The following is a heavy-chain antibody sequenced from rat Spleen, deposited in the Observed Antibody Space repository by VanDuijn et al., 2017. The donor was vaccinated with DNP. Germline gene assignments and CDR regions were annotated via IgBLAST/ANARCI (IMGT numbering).Heavy chain of an antibody. Sequence: EVQLVESGGDLVQPGRSLKLSCVASGFTFNNYWMTWIRQVPGKGMEWVASITSSAGSTYYTDSVKGRFTISRDNAKNTLYLQMNSLRSEDMATYYCVRWNSGHFDYWGQGVMVTVSS. CDR2: ITSSAGST. V-gene: IGHV5-31*01. D-gene: IGHD4-3*01. CDR1: GFTFNNYW. J-gene: IGHJ2*01. CDR3: VRWNSGHFDY.